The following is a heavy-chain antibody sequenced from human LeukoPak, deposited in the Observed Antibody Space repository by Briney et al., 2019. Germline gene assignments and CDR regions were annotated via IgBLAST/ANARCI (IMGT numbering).Heavy chain of an antibody. CDR1: GFTFSSYA. J-gene: IGHJ4*02. D-gene: IGHD5-18*01. V-gene: IGHV3-23*01. CDR2: ISGGST. CDR3: AKDSSGYSYGTIDY. Sequence: PGASLRLSCAASGFTFSSYAMSWVRQAPGKGLEWVSAISGGSTYYADSVMGRFTISRDNSKNTLYLQMNSLRAEDTAVYYCAKDSSGYSYGTIDYWGQGTLVTVSS.